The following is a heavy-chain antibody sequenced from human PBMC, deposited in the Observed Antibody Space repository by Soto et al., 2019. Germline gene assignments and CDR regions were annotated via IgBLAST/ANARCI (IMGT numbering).Heavy chain of an antibody. Sequence: GGSLRLSCTVSGFAFNNYGINWVLQAPGKGLEWVSSISKSDYTYYSDSVKGRFTISRDNAKNSVSLQMNTLRVEDTAVYYCAREDSIIIPAVSDFWGQGTLVTVS. CDR2: ISKSDYT. D-gene: IGHD2-2*01. V-gene: IGHV3-21*01. CDR3: AREDSIIIPAVSDF. J-gene: IGHJ4*02. CDR1: GFAFNNYG.